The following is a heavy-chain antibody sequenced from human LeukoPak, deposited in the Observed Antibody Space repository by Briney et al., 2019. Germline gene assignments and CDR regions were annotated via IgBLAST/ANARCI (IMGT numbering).Heavy chain of an antibody. D-gene: IGHD2-2*01. V-gene: IGHV4-59*01. CDR3: ARGVYCSSTSCNYYYYYGMDV. Sequence: SETLSLTCTVSGGSISSYYWSWIRQPPGQGLEWIGYIYYSGSTNYNPSLKSRVTISVDTSKNQFSLKLSSVTAADTAVYYCARGVYCSSTSCNYYYYYGMDVWGQGTTVTVSS. CDR1: GGSISSYY. CDR2: IYYSGST. J-gene: IGHJ6*02.